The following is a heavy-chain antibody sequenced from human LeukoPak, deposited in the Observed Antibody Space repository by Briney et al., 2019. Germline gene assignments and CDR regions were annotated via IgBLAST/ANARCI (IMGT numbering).Heavy chain of an antibody. CDR1: GGTFSSYA. CDR3: AREGGTDSSGYYFDY. Sequence: SVKVSCKASGGTFSSYAMSWVRQAPGQGLEWMGGIIPIFGTANYAQKFQGRVTITTDESTSTAYMELSSLRSEDTAVYYCAREGGTDSSGYYFDYWGQGTLVTVSS. V-gene: IGHV1-69*05. CDR2: IIPIFGTA. D-gene: IGHD3-22*01. J-gene: IGHJ4*02.